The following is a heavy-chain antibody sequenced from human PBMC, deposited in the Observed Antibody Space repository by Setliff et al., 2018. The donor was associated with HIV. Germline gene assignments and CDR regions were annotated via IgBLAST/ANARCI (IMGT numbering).Heavy chain of an antibody. V-gene: IGHV4-59*01. Sequence: SETLSLTCAVYGGSFSGYYWSWIRQPPGKGLEWIGYIDYSGSTSYNPSLKSRVTISKDTSKKQISLRLRSVTAADTAVYYCARGNTISEVVTTNWLDPWGQGTLVTVSS. D-gene: IGHD3-3*01. CDR3: ARGNTISEVVTTNWLDP. CDR2: IDYSGST. J-gene: IGHJ5*02. CDR1: GGSFSGYY.